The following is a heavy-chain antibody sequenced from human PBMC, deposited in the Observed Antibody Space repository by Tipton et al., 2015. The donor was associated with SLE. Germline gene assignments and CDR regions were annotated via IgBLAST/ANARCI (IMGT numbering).Heavy chain of an antibody. V-gene: IGHV4-34*01. CDR2: INHSGST. D-gene: IGHD6-25*01. Sequence: TLSLTCAVYGGSFSGYYWSWIRQPPGKGLEWIGEINHSGSTNYNPSLKSRVTISVDTSKNQFSLKLSSVTAADTAVYYCARGLAASGYWGQGTLVTVSS. CDR3: ARGLAASGY. CDR1: GGSFSGYY. J-gene: IGHJ4*02.